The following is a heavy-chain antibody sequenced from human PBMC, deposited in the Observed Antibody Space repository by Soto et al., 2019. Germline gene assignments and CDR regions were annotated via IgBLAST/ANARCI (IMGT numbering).Heavy chain of an antibody. D-gene: IGHD6-6*01. V-gene: IGHV1-46*01. J-gene: IGHJ4*02. CDR2: INPSGGSA. CDR1: GYTFTSYY. Sequence: VASVKVACTASGYTFTSYYMHWVRQAPGQGLEWMGMINPSGGSASYAQKFQGRVTMTRDTSTSTVYMELSSLRSEDTAVYYCARGGIAALYFYFDYWGQGTLVTVSS. CDR3: ARGGIAALYFYFDY.